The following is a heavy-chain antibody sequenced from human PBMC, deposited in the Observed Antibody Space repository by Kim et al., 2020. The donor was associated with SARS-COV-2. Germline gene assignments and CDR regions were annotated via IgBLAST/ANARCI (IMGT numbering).Heavy chain of an antibody. CDR1: GFTFSSYA. CDR2: ISGSGGST. J-gene: IGHJ6*02. D-gene: IGHD1-1*01. V-gene: IGHV3-23*01. Sequence: GGSLRLSCAASGFTFSSYAMSWVRQAPGKGLEGVSAISGSGGSTYYADSVKGRFTISRDNSKNTLYLQMNSLRAEDTAVYYCAKFDVGSAHNNYYYGMDVWGQGTTVTVSS. CDR3: AKFDVGSAHNNYYYGMDV.